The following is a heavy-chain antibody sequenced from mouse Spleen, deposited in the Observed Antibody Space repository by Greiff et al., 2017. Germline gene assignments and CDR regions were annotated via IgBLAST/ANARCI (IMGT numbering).Heavy chain of an antibody. V-gene: IGHV1-26*01. D-gene: IGHD4-1*01. Sequence: VQLQQSGPELVKPGASVKISCKASGYTFTDYYMNWVKQSHGKSLEWIGDINPNNGGTSYNQKFKGKATLTVDKSSSTAYMELRSLTSEDSAVYYCARSANCVGYWGQGTTLTVSS. CDR1: GYTFTDYY. CDR2: INPNNGGT. J-gene: IGHJ2*01. CDR3: ARSANCVGY.